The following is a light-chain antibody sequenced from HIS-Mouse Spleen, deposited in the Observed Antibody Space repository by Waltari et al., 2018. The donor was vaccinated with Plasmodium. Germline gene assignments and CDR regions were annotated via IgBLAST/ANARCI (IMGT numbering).Light chain of an antibody. J-gene: IGKJ2*01. V-gene: IGKV3-20*01. CDR1: QSVSSSY. Sequence: EIVLTQSPGTLSLSPGERATLPCRASQSVSSSYLAWYPRKPGQAPRLLIYGASSRATGIPDRFSGSGSGTDFTLTISRLEPEDFAVYYCQQYGSSPYTFGQGTKLEIK. CDR2: GAS. CDR3: QQYGSSPYT.